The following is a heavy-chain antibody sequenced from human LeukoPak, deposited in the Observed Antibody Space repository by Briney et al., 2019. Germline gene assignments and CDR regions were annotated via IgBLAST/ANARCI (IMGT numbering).Heavy chain of an antibody. V-gene: IGHV3-30*03. CDR3: ARVNGDSVDAGYVFYMDL. CDR1: GFTFSSYG. CDR2: ISYDGSNK. Sequence: GGSLRLSCAASGFTFSSYGMHWVRQAPGKGLEWVAVISYDGSNKYYADSVKGRFTISRDNSKNTLYLQIDSLRAEDTAVYYCARVNGDSVDAGYVFYMDLWGKGTTVTVSS. D-gene: IGHD2-21*02. J-gene: IGHJ6*03.